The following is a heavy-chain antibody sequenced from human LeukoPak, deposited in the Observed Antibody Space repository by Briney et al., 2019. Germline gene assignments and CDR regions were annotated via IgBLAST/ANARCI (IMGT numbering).Heavy chain of an antibody. D-gene: IGHD2-21*02. CDR1: GGSFSGYY. CDR3: ARAMTLDAFDI. V-gene: IGHV4-34*01. Sequence: SETLSLTCAVYGGSFSGYYWSWIRQPPGKGLEWIGEINHSGSTNYNPSLKSRVTISVDTSKNQFSLKLSSVTAADTAVYYCARAMTLDAFDIWGQGTMVTVSS. CDR2: INHSGST. J-gene: IGHJ3*02.